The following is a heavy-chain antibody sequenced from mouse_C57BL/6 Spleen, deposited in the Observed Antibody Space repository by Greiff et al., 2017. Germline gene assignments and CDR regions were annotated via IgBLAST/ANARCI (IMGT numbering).Heavy chain of an antibody. Sequence: LVESGAELVKPGASVKISCKASGYAFSSYWMNWVKQRPGKGLEWIGQIYPGDGDTNYNGKFKGKATLTADKSSSTAYMQLSSLTSEDSAVYFCARESSGFDFDYWGQGTTLTVSS. CDR1: GYAFSSYW. D-gene: IGHD3-2*02. CDR2: IYPGDGDT. CDR3: ARESSGFDFDY. J-gene: IGHJ2*01. V-gene: IGHV1-80*01.